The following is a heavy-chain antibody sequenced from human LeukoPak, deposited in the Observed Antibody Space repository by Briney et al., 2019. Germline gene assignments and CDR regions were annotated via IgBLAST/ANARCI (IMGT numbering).Heavy chain of an antibody. J-gene: IGHJ4*02. D-gene: IGHD3-9*01. CDR1: GFTFSDYY. CDR2: IRSSSSYT. Sequence: PGRSLRLSCAASGFTFSDYYMSWIRQAPGKGLEWVSYIRSSSSYTNYADSVKGRFTISRDNAKNSLYLQMNSLRAEDTAVYYCARSYYDILTGYYPHFDYWGQGTLVTVSS. V-gene: IGHV3-11*06. CDR3: ARSYYDILTGYYPHFDY.